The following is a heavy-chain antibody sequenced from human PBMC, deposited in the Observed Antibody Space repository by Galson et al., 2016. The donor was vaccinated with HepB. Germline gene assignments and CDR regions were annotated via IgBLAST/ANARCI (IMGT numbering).Heavy chain of an antibody. CDR3: TTDDYYEGSTYYPGFDP. V-gene: IGHV3-15*01. Sequence: SLRLSCAATGFTFSKAWMSWVRQAPGKGLEWVGRIKSKADGETIDAAAPVKGRFIFSRDDSKNTLYLQMNSLKIEDTAVYYYTTDDYYEGSTYYPGFDPWGQGTLVTVSS. CDR2: IKSKADGETI. CDR1: GFTFSKAW. J-gene: IGHJ5*02. D-gene: IGHD3-22*01.